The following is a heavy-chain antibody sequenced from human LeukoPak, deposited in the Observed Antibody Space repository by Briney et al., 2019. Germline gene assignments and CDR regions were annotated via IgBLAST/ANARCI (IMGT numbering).Heavy chain of an antibody. CDR1: GGSIRNSDDY. V-gene: IGHV4-39*07. Sequence: PSETLSLTCTVSGGSIRNSDDYWGWIRQPPGKGLEWIGKIYYSGSTYYNPSLKSRVTISVDTSKNQFSLKLTSVTAADTAVYYCARARGRLNAYYYYYMDVWGKGTTVTVSS. D-gene: IGHD3-16*01. J-gene: IGHJ6*03. CDR2: IYYSGST. CDR3: ARARGRLNAYYYYYMDV.